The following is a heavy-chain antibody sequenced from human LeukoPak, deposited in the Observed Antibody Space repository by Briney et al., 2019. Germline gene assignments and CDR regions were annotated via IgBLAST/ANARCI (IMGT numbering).Heavy chain of an antibody. V-gene: IGHV1-2*02. CDR2: INPNTGDT. CDR3: ARAGDYRHLYYFYYYMDV. D-gene: IGHD4-11*01. Sequence: ASVKVSCKASGYTFTSYYIHWVRQAPGQGLEWMGWINPNTGDTNYAQKFQGRVTMTRDTSISTAYMELSRLRSDDTAVYYCARAGDYRHLYYFYYYMDVWGKGTTVTVSS. CDR1: GYTFTSYY. J-gene: IGHJ6*03.